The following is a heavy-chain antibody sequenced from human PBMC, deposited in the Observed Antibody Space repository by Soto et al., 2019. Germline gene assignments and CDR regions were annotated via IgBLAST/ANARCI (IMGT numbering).Heavy chain of an antibody. CDR2: INPSGGST. J-gene: IGHJ3*02. Sequence: QVQLVQSGAEVKKPGASVKVSCKASGYTFTSYYMHWVRQAPGQGLEWMGIINPSGGSTSYAQMYKGRVTMTRDTSTSRVYMELSSLRSEDTAVYYCARRHDSSGYYYGAFDIWGQGTMVTVSS. CDR1: GYTFTSYY. D-gene: IGHD3-22*01. V-gene: IGHV1-46*01. CDR3: ARRHDSSGYYYGAFDI.